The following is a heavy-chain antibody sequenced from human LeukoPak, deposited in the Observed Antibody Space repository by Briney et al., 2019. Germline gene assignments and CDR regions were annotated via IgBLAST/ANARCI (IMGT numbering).Heavy chain of an antibody. V-gene: IGHV1-2*02. J-gene: IGHJ4*02. CDR2: INPNSGGT. D-gene: IGHD2-2*01. CDR3: ATLAHYPAKEDY. CDR1: GYTFTGYY. Sequence: ASVKVSCKASGYTFTGYYMHWVRQAPEQGLEWMGWINPNSGGTNYAQKFQGRVTMTRDTSISTAYMELSRLRSDDTAVYYCATLAHYPAKEDYWGQGTLVTVSS.